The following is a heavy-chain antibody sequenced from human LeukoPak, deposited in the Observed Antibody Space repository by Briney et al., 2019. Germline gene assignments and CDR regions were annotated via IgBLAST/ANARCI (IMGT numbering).Heavy chain of an antibody. CDR2: IWYDGSNK. J-gene: IGHJ4*02. Sequence: GRSLRLSCAASGFTFSSYGMHWVRQAPGKGLEWVAVIWYDGSNKYYADSVKGRFTISRDNSKNTLYLQMNSLRAEDTAVYYCARESYDFWSGYYGATSYWGQGPLVTVSS. V-gene: IGHV3-33*01. CDR3: ARESYDFWSGYYGATSY. CDR1: GFTFSSYG. D-gene: IGHD3-3*01.